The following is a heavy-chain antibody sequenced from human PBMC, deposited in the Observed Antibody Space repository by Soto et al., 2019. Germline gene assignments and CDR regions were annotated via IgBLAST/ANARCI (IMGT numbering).Heavy chain of an antibody. V-gene: IGHV1-8*01. J-gene: IGHJ3*02. D-gene: IGHD6-13*01. Sequence: ASVKVSCKASGYTFTSYDSNWVRQATGQGLEWMGWMNPNSGNTGYAQKFQGRVTMTRNTSISTAYMELSSLRSEDTAVYYCAITPPIAAAGMHAFDIWGQGTMVTGS. CDR1: GYTFTSYD. CDR3: AITPPIAAAGMHAFDI. CDR2: MNPNSGNT.